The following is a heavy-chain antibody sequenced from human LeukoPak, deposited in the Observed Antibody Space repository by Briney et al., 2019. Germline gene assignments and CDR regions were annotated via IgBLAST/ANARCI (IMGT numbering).Heavy chain of an antibody. CDR2: IYSGGST. CDR1: GFTVSSNY. Sequence: GGSLRLSCAASGFTVSSNYMSWVRQAPGKGLEWVSVIYSGGSTYYADSVKGRFTISRHNSKNTLYLQMNSLRAEDTAVYYCAKSRITMIVVEYYFDYWGQGTLVTVSS. CDR3: AKSRITMIVVEYYFDY. J-gene: IGHJ4*02. V-gene: IGHV3-53*04. D-gene: IGHD3-22*01.